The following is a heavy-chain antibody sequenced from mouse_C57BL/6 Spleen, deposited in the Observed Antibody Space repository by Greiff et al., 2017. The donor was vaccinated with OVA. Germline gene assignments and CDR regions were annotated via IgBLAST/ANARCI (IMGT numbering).Heavy chain of an antibody. Sequence: QVQLKQPGAELVKPGASVKMSCKASGYTFTSYWINWVKQRPGQGLEWIGDIYPGSGSTNYNEKFKSKATLTVDTSSSTAYMQLSSLTSEDSAVYYCARKREYYAMDYWGQGTSVTVSS. J-gene: IGHJ4*01. V-gene: IGHV1-55*01. CDR1: GYTFTSYW. CDR2: IYPGSGST. CDR3: ARKREYYAMDY.